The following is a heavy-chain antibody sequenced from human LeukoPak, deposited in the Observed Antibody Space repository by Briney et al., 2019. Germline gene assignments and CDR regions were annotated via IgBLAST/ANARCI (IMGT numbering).Heavy chain of an antibody. Sequence: PSETLSLTCAVSGGSISSGGYSWSWIRQPPGKGLEWIGYIYHSGSTYYNPSLKSRVTISVDTSRNQFSLKLSSVTAADTAVYYCARYSSGWYEDYWGQGTLVTVSS. J-gene: IGHJ4*02. CDR1: GGSISSGGYS. D-gene: IGHD6-19*01. CDR2: IYHSGST. V-gene: IGHV4-30-2*01. CDR3: ARYSSGWYEDY.